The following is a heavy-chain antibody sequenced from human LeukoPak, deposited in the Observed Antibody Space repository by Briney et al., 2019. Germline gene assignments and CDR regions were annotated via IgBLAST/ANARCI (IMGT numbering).Heavy chain of an antibody. CDR1: GYTFTSYC. CDR3: ARDSAYCGGDCYSTFDY. CDR2: INPSGGST. V-gene: IGHV1-46*01. D-gene: IGHD2-21*02. Sequence: ASVKVSCKASGYTFTSYCMHWVRQAPGQGLEWMGIINPSGGSTSYAQKFQGRVAMTRDTSTSTVYMELSSLRSEDTAVYYCARDSAYCGGDCYSTFDYWGQGTLVTVSS. J-gene: IGHJ4*02.